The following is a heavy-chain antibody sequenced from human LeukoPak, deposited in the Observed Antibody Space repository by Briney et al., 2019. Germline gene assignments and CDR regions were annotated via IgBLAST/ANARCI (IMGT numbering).Heavy chain of an antibody. V-gene: IGHV4-59*01. CDR1: GDSIRGFY. CDR3: ARWNYDISTGHRYFDY. CDR2: FYYSGDT. J-gene: IGHJ4*02. D-gene: IGHD3-9*01. Sequence: SVTLSLTCNVSGDSIRGFYWGWIRQPPGKGLERIGYFYYSGDTNYTALESRVIISVDTSKNQFSLKLSSLTAADTAVYYCARWNYDISTGHRYFDYWGQGTLVIVSS.